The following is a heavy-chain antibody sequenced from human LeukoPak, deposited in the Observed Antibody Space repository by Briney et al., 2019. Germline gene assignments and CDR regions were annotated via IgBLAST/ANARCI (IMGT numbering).Heavy chain of an antibody. D-gene: IGHD6-19*01. Sequence: GGSLRLSCAASGFTFSSYGMHWVRQAPGKGLEWVAVIWYDGSNKYYADSVKGRFTISRDNSKNTLYLQMNSLGAEDTAVYYCARDNGYSSGWYDYWGQGTLVTVSS. J-gene: IGHJ4*02. CDR3: ARDNGYSSGWYDY. CDR2: IWYDGSNK. V-gene: IGHV3-33*01. CDR1: GFTFSSYG.